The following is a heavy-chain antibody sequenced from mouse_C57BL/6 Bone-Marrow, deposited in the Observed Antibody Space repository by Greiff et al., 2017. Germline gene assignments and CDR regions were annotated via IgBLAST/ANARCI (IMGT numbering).Heavy chain of an antibody. Sequence: VQLQQPGAELVKPGASVKLSCKASGYTFTSYWMHWVKQRPGQGLEWIGMIHPNSGSTNYNEKFKSKATLTVDKSSSTAYRQLSSLTSEDSAVYYCARYYDYDGSLDLAMDYWGQGTSVTVSS. CDR3: ARYYDYDGSLDLAMDY. J-gene: IGHJ4*01. D-gene: IGHD2-4*01. CDR2: IHPNSGST. CDR1: GYTFTSYW. V-gene: IGHV1-64*01.